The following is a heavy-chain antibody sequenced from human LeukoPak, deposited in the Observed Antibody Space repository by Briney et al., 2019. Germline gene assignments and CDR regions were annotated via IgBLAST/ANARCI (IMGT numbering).Heavy chain of an antibody. Sequence: SETLSLTCSVSGDSISRGGDYWTWIRQHPEKGLEWIGYISGSGSTYYSPSLRSRVTVSADTSKNQFSLKLTSVTAADTAVFYCARCIAVAAPAYWGQGTLVTVSS. CDR3: ARCIAVAAPAY. V-gene: IGHV4-31*03. J-gene: IGHJ4*02. CDR1: GDSISRGGDY. CDR2: ISGSGST. D-gene: IGHD6-19*01.